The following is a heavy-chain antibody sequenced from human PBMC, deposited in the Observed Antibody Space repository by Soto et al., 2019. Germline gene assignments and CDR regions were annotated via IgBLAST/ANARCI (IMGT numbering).Heavy chain of an antibody. CDR1: GGSFSGYY. J-gene: IGHJ4*02. CDR2: INHSGST. Sequence: QVQLQQWGAGLLKPSETLSLTCAVYGGSFSGYYWSWIRQPPGKGLEWIGEINHSGSTNNNPSLRRRDTISVDTSKNQVSMQLSSVTAADTAVYYCARTYSSSWSPFDYWGQGTLVSVSS. V-gene: IGHV4-34*04. CDR3: ARTYSSSWSPFDY. D-gene: IGHD6-13*01.